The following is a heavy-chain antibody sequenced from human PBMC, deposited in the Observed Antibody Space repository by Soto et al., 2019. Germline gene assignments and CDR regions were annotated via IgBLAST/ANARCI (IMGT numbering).Heavy chain of an antibody. CDR2: IYYSGST. CDR1: GGSISSYY. Sequence: SETLSLTCTVSGGSISSYYWSWIRQPPGKGLEWIGYIYYSGSTNYNPSVKGRFTISRDNSKNTLYLQMNSLRAEDTAVYYCARDYDSSGYPRYHFDYWGQGTLVTVSS. J-gene: IGHJ4*02. CDR3: ARDYDSSGYPRYHFDY. D-gene: IGHD3-22*01. V-gene: IGHV4-59*12.